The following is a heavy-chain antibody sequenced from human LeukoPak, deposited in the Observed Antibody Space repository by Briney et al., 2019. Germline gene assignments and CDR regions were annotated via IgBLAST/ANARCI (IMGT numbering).Heavy chain of an antibody. J-gene: IGHJ6*02. D-gene: IGHD7-27*01. CDR3: ATYKNWVAGDV. V-gene: IGHV3-7*01. CDR2: IKQDGSEK. Sequence: WVGNIKQDGSEKYYLDSVKGRFTVSRDNAKNSLFLQMDSLRVEDTAVYYCATYKNWVAGDVWGQGTTVSVSS.